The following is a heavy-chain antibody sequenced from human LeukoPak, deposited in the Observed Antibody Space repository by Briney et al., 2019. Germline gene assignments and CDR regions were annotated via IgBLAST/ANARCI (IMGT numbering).Heavy chain of an antibody. Sequence: GGSLRLSCAASGFTFSSYSMNWVRQAPGKGLEWVSYISSSSSTIYYADSVKGRFTISRDNAKNSLYLQMNSLRAEDTAVYYCARDRWSSTSYNDYWGQGTLVTVSS. CDR3: ARDRWSSTSYNDY. J-gene: IGHJ4*02. CDR2: ISSSSSTI. CDR1: GFTFSSYS. D-gene: IGHD2-2*01. V-gene: IGHV3-48*04.